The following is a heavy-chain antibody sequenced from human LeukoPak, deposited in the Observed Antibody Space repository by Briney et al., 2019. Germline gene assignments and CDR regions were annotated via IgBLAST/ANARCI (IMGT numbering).Heavy chain of an antibody. CDR1: GYTFTGYY. V-gene: IGHV1-2*02. J-gene: IGHJ4*02. CDR2: INPNSGGT. D-gene: IGHD2-2*01. Sequence: ASVKVSCKASGYTFTGYYTHWVRQAPGQGLEWLGWINPNSGGTNYAQKFQGRVTMTRDTSISTAYMEMSGLRSDDTAVYYCARDDIYCSSTICYGWGNFDYWGQGTLVSVSS. CDR3: ARDDIYCSSTICYGWGNFDY.